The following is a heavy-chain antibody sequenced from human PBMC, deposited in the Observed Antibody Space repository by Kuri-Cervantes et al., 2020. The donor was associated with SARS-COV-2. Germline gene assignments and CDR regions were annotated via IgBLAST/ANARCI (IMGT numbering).Heavy chain of an antibody. CDR3: ARASVVPAAYPTFDY. CDR2: INPNSGGT. V-gene: IGHV1-2*02. CDR1: GYTFTGYY. Sequence: ASVKVSCKASGYTFTGYYMHWVRQAPGQGLEWMGWINPNSGGTNYAQRFQGRVTMTRDESTSTAYMELNSLRSEDTAVYYCARASVVPAAYPTFDYWGQGTLVTVSS. D-gene: IGHD2-2*01. J-gene: IGHJ4*02.